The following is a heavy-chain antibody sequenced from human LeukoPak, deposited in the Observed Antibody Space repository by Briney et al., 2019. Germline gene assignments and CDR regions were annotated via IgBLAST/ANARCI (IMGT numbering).Heavy chain of an antibody. CDR2: ISAYNGNT. Sequence: GASVKVSCKASGYTFTSYGINWVRQAPGQGLEWMGWISAYNGNTNYAQKFQGRVTITADKSTSTAYMELSSLRSEDTVVYYCAKRVVVAADFDAFDIWGQGTMVTVSS. CDR1: GYTFTSYG. V-gene: IGHV1-18*01. CDR3: AKRVVVAADFDAFDI. J-gene: IGHJ3*02. D-gene: IGHD2-15*01.